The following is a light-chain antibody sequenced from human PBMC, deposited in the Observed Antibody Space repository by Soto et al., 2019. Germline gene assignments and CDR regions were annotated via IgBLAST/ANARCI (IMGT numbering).Light chain of an antibody. V-gene: IGKV1-27*01. CDR2: AES. Sequence: DIQMTQSPTSLSASVGDRVTITCRASQGIRNFVAWYQQKQGKAPKLLIYAESTLQSGVPSRFSGSGSGTDFTLTINSLQPEDVATYSCQKYSSVPVFGPGTKVEIK. J-gene: IGKJ3*01. CDR1: QGIRNF. CDR3: QKYSSVPV.